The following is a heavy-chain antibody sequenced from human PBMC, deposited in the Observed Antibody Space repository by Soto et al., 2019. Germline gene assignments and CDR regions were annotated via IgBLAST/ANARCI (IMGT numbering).Heavy chain of an antibody. J-gene: IGHJ4*02. CDR2: IRSKAYGGTT. D-gene: IGHD3-3*01. Sequence: GGSLRLSCTASGFTFGDYAMSWFRQAPGKGLEWVGFIRSKAYGGTTEYAASVKGRFTISRDDSKSFAYLQMNSLKTEDTAVYYCTRRGLLRFLEWLLSPFDYWGQGTLVTVSS. CDR3: TRRGLLRFLEWLLSPFDY. CDR1: GFTFGDYA. V-gene: IGHV3-49*03.